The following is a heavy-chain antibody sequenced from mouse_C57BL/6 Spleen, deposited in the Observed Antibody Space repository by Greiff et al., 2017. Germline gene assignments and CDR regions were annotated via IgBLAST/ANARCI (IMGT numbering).Heavy chain of an antibody. D-gene: IGHD1-1*01. CDR2: IYPGDGDT. CDR1: GYAFSSSW. J-gene: IGHJ2*01. V-gene: IGHV1-82*01. Sequence: QVQLQQSGPELVKPGASVKISCKASGYAFSSSWMNWVKQRPGQGLEWIGRIYPGDGDTNYNGKFKGKATLTADKSSSTAYMQLSSLTSEDSAVYFCARAVPPDYWGQGTTLTVSS. CDR3: ARAVPPDY.